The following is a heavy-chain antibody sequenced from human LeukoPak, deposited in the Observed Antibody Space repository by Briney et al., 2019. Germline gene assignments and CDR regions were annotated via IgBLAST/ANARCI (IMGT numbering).Heavy chain of an antibody. CDR3: ARVYEYQLLLAPMDV. CDR2: INTNTGNP. D-gene: IGHD2-2*01. Sequence: ASVKVSCKASGYTFTSYAMNWVRQAPGQGLEWMGWINTNTGNPTYAQGFTGRFVFSLDTSVSTAYLQISSLKAEDTAVYYFARVYEYQLLLAPMDVWGQGTTVTVSS. CDR1: GYTFTSYA. J-gene: IGHJ6*02. V-gene: IGHV7-4-1*02.